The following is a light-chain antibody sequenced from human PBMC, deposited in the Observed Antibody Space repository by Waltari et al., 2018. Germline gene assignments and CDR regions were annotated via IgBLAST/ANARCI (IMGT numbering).Light chain of an antibody. V-gene: IGKV1-39*01. CDR1: QSISTY. J-gene: IGKJ4*01. CDR3: QQSYSPLT. Sequence: DFQMTQSPSSLSASVGDRVTITCRASQSISTYFNWYQQKPGKAPNLLIYAASSLQSGVPSRFSVSGSGTDFTLTISSLQPEDFATYYCQQSYSPLTFGGGTKVEIK. CDR2: AAS.